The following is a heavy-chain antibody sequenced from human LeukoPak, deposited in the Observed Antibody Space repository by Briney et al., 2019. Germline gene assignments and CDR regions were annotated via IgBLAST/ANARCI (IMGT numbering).Heavy chain of an antibody. CDR3: ARDRDDYVWGSYPYPHDAFDI. Sequence: SETLSLTCAVSGGSFSGYYWSWIRQPPGKGLEWIGEINHSGSTFYNPSLKSRVTISVDTSKNQLSLKLSSVTAADTAVYYCARDRDDYVWGSYPYPHDAFDIWGQGTMVTVSS. CDR1: GGSFSGYY. V-gene: IGHV4-34*01. J-gene: IGHJ3*02. CDR2: INHSGST. D-gene: IGHD3-16*02.